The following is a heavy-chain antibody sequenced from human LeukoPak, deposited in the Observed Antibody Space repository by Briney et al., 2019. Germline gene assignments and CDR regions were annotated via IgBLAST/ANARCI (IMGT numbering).Heavy chain of an antibody. CDR2: IYYSGST. CDR1: GGSISSSSYY. D-gene: IGHD5-18*01. J-gene: IGHJ4*02. V-gene: IGHV4-39*07. CDR3: AREPDTAMVQNYFDY. Sequence: SETLSLTCTVSGGSISSSSYYWGWIRQPPGKGLEWIGSIYYSGSTYYNPSLKSRVTISVDTSKNQFSLKLSSVTAADTAVYYCAREPDTAMVQNYFDYWGQGTLVTVSS.